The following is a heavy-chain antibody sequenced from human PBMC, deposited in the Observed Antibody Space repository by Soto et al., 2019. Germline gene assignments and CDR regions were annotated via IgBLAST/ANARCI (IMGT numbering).Heavy chain of an antibody. CDR1: GFTFSTYT. CDR3: ARGYIAMDY. J-gene: IGHJ4*02. Sequence: GGSLTLSCAASGFTFSTYTMNWVRQAPGKGLEWVSSISSSSNYIYYADSLKGRFTISRDNAKNSLFLQMDSLRAEDTAVYYCARGYIAMDYWGQGTLVTVSS. V-gene: IGHV3-21*01. CDR2: ISSSSNYI. D-gene: IGHD2-21*01.